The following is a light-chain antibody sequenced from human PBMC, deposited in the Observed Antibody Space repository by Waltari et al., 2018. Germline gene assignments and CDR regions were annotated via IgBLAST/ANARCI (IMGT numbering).Light chain of an antibody. CDR1: QSLLYYSNDKNY. V-gene: IGKV4-1*01. CDR2: CAA. Sequence: DIVMTQSPESLAVSLGETATINCKSSQSLLYYSNDKNYLAWYQQKPGQPPKLIIYCAATRPSGVPDRFSGSGSGTDFTLTISSLQAEDVAVYYCQQYYSRRTFGQGTKVEIK. J-gene: IGKJ1*01. CDR3: QQYYSRRT.